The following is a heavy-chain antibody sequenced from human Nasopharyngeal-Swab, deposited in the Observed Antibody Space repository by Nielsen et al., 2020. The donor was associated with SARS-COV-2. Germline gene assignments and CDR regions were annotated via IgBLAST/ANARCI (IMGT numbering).Heavy chain of an antibody. CDR3: ARDDGDVPGITGSGPPGGY. CDR2: INPNSGDT. D-gene: IGHD6-13*01. Sequence: WVRQAPGQGLEWMGRINPNSGDTNYAQKFQGRVTVTRDTSINTAYMELSSLRSDDTAVYYCARDDGDVPGITGSGPPGGYWGQGTLVTSPQ. V-gene: IGHV1-2*06. J-gene: IGHJ4*02.